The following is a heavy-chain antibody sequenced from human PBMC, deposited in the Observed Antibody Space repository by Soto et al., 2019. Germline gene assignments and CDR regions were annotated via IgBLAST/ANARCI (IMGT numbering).Heavy chain of an antibody. CDR1: GYTFTSYG. CDR3: ARDVHYYGSGSHRGLPDY. CDR2: ISAYNGNT. Sequence: ASVKVSCKASGYTFTSYGISWVRQAPGQGLEWMGWISAYNGNTNYAQKLQGRVTMTTDTSTSTAYMELRSLRSDDTAVYYCARDVHYYGSGSHRGLPDYWGQGTLVTVSS. D-gene: IGHD3-10*01. V-gene: IGHV1-18*01. J-gene: IGHJ4*02.